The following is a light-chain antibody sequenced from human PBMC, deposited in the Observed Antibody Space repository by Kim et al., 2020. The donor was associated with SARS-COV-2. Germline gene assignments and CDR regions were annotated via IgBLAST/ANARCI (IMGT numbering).Light chain of an antibody. CDR2: GKN. V-gene: IGLV3-19*01. J-gene: IGLJ3*02. CDR3: NSRDSSGNQV. Sequence: SSELTQDPAVSVALGQTVRSTCQGDSLRSYYASWYQQKPGQAPVLVIYGKNTRPSGIPDRFSGSSSGNTASLTITGAQAEDEADYYCNSRDSSGNQVFGGGTQLTVL. CDR1: SLRSYY.